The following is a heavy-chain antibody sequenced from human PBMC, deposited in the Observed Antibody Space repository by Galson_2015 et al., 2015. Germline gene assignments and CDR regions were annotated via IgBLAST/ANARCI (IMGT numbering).Heavy chain of an antibody. CDR3: ARHLVVVPAAIQLDY. CDR2: VFPDDSDT. V-gene: IGHV5-51*01. Sequence: QSGAEVKKPGESLTISCTGSGYTFTNNWIGWVRQMPGKGLEWMGIVFPDDSDTRYSPSFRGQVTISADKSISTAYLQWSSLKASDTAVYYCARHLVVVPAAIQLDYWGQGTLVTVSS. J-gene: IGHJ4*02. D-gene: IGHD2-2*01. CDR1: GYTFTNNW.